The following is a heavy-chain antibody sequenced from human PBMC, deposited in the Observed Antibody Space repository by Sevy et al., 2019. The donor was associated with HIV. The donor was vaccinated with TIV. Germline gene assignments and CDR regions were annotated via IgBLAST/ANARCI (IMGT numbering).Heavy chain of an antibody. V-gene: IGHV5-51*01. CDR1: GYSFTNYW. Sequence: GESLKISCKGSGYSFTNYWIGWVRQVPGEGLEWMGIIYPGDSDTKSSPSSEGQVTLSVDKSINPAYLQWSSLKASDTAMYFCARHSYSSTWRRVYYQMDVWGKGTTVTVSS. D-gene: IGHD6-13*01. CDR3: ARHSYSSTWRRVYYQMDV. J-gene: IGHJ6*03. CDR2: IYPGDSDT.